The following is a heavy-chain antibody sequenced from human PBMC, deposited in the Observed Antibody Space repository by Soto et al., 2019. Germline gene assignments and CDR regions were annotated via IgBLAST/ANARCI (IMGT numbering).Heavy chain of an antibody. D-gene: IGHD3-22*01. CDR1: GFTFSIYA. CDR2: ISTNGGST. V-gene: IGHV3-64D*06. CDR3: VKGEYYYDSSGYYPFDY. J-gene: IGHJ4*02. Sequence: GASLRQSYSPSGFTFSIYAMHWVRQAPGKGLEYVSSISTNGGSTHYADSVKGRFTISRDNSKNTQYLQMSSLGADDTAVYYCVKGEYYYDSSGYYPFDYWGQGT.